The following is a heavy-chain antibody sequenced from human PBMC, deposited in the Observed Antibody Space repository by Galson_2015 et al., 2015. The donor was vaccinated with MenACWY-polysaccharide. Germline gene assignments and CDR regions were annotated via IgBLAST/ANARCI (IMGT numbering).Heavy chain of an antibody. Sequence: SLRLSCAASGFTARNKYMNWVRQAPGKGLEWVSAIDSAGAKSYSDSVKGRFTISRDNSKNTLYLQMNNLRAEDTAVYYCAKDSTDFWGVAGRFDHWGQGTLVTVSS. J-gene: IGHJ5*02. V-gene: IGHV3-53*01. CDR2: IDSAGAK. D-gene: IGHD3-3*01. CDR1: GFTARNKY. CDR3: AKDSTDFWGVAGRFDH.